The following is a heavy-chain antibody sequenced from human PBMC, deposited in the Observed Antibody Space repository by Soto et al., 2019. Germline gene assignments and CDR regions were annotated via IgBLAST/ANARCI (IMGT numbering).Heavy chain of an antibody. CDR3: ARDPYSSSWYGDAFDI. Sequence: GGSLRLSCAASGFTFSSYSMNWVRQAPGKGLDFVSSISSSSSYIYYADSVKGRFTISRDNAMNSLYLQMNSLRAEDTAVYYCARDPYSSSWYGDAFDIWGQGTMVTVSS. V-gene: IGHV3-21*01. D-gene: IGHD6-13*01. J-gene: IGHJ3*02. CDR1: GFTFSSYS. CDR2: ISSSSSYI.